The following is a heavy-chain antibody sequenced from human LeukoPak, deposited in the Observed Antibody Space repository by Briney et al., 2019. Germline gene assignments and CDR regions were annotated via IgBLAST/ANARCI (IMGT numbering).Heavy chain of an antibody. D-gene: IGHD6-13*01. Sequence: SETLSLTCTVSGGSISSSSYYWGWIRQPPGKGLEWIGSIYYSGSTYYNPSPKSRVTISVDTSENQFSLKLSSVTAADTAVYYCARYSSSWKSIDYWGQGTLVTVSS. CDR1: GGSISSSSYY. CDR3: ARYSSSWKSIDY. CDR2: IYYSGST. J-gene: IGHJ4*02. V-gene: IGHV4-39*01.